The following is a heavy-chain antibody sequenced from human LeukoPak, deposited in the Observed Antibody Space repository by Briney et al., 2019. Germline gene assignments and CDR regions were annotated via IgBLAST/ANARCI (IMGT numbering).Heavy chain of an antibody. J-gene: IGHJ6*02. V-gene: IGHV1-18*01. CDR3: ARVMAARRTNYYYYGMDV. Sequence: ASVKVSCKASGYTFTSYGISWVRQARGQGLEWMGWISAYNGNTNYAQKLQGRVTMTTDTSTSTAYMELRSLRSDDTAVYYCARVMAARRTNYYYYGMDVWGQGTTVTVSS. D-gene: IGHD6-6*01. CDR2: ISAYNGNT. CDR1: GYTFTSYG.